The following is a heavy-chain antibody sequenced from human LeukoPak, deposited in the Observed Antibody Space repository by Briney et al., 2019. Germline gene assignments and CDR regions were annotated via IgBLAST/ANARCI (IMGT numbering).Heavy chain of an antibody. CDR1: EGTFSSYA. CDR3: ASLELDTASGRY. Sequence: SVKVSCKASEGTFSSYAISWVRQAPGQGLEWMGGIIPIFGTASYAQKFQGRVTITTDESTSTAYMELSSLRSEDTAVYYCASLELDTASGRYWGQGTLVTVSS. V-gene: IGHV1-69*05. J-gene: IGHJ4*02. D-gene: IGHD5-18*01. CDR2: IIPIFGTA.